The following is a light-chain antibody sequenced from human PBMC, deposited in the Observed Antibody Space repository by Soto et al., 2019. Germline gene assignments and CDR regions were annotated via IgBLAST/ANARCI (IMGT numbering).Light chain of an antibody. CDR1: QTIDSW. V-gene: IGKV1-5*03. J-gene: IGKJ1*01. CDR2: KAS. Sequence: QRTSSPSPLSAAVVERVTINVRAIQTIDSWLAWYQQRPGKPPNLLIYKASTLASGVPSRFSGSGSGTEFTLTINSLQPDDFATYYCQKYHIYSGTCGQGTKGDIK. CDR3: QKYHIYSGT.